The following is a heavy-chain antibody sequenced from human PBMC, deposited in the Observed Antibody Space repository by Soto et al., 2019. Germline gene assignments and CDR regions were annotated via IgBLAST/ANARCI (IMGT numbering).Heavy chain of an antibody. J-gene: IGHJ4*02. V-gene: IGHV1-18*01. D-gene: IGHD4-17*01. CDR2: ISAYNGNT. Sequence: ASVKVSCKASGYTFTSYGISWVRQAPGQGLEWMGWISAYNGNTNYAQKLQGRVTMTTDTSMSTAYMELRSLRSDDTAVYYCARMVFLKRVEHTVTDDYWGQGTLVTVSS. CDR1: GYTFTSYG. CDR3: ARMVFLKRVEHTVTDDY.